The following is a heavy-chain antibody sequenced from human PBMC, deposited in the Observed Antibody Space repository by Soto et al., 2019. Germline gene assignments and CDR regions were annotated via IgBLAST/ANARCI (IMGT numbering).Heavy chain of an antibody. CDR1: GYTFTSYD. J-gene: IGHJ6*02. V-gene: IGHV1-8*01. Sequence: GASVKVSCKASGYTFTSYDINWVRQATGQGLEWMGWMNPNSGNTGYAQKFQGRVTMTRNTSISTAYMELSSLRSEDTAVYYCARVGITIFGDYYYGMDVWRQGTTVTVSS. D-gene: IGHD3-3*01. CDR3: ARVGITIFGDYYYGMDV. CDR2: MNPNSGNT.